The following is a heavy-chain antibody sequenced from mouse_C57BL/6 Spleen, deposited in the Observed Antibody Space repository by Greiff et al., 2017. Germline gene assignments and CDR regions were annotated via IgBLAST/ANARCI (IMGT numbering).Heavy chain of an antibody. J-gene: IGHJ1*03. D-gene: IGHD2-1*01. V-gene: IGHV1-82*01. CDR1: GYAFSSSW. CDR2: IYPGDGDT. CDR3: AKGGYYGNYGGDFDV. Sequence: VQLQQSGPELVKPGASVKISCKASGYAFSSSWMNWVKQRPGQGLEWIGRIYPGDGDTNYNGKFKGKATLTADKSSSAAYMQLSRLTSEDSAVYFCAKGGYYGNYGGDFDVWGTGTTVTVSS.